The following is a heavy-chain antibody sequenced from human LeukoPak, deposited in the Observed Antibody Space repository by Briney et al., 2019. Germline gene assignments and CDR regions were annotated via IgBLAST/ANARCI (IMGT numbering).Heavy chain of an antibody. J-gene: IGHJ4*02. CDR2: IYYSGST. Sequence: SETLSLTCTVSSGSISSYYWSWIRQPPGKGLEWIAYIYYSGSTNYNPSLKSRVTISVDTSKSQFSLKLSSVTAADTAVYYCARYVWGSYPTFEDYWGQGTLVTVSS. CDR1: SGSISSYY. CDR3: ARYVWGSYPTFEDY. V-gene: IGHV4-59*01. D-gene: IGHD3-16*02.